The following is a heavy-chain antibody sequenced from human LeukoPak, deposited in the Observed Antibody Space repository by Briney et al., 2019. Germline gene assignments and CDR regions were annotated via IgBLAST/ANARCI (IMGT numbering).Heavy chain of an antibody. D-gene: IGHD2-21*01. CDR3: TRTPGDPFDY. CDR1: GFSFSASA. V-gene: IGHV3-73*01. Sequence: GGSLKLPCVASGFSFSASAMHWVRQASGKGLEWVGRIRSKPKNYATAYAASVKGRFTISRDDSKNMAYLQMNSLKPEDTAIYYCTRTPGDPFDYWGQGTLVTVSS. J-gene: IGHJ4*02. CDR2: IRSKPKNYAT.